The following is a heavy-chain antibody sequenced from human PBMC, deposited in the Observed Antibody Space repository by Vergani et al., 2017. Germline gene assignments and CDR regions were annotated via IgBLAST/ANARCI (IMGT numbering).Heavy chain of an antibody. Sequence: QVQLVESGGGVVQPGGSLRLSCAASGFTFSSYGMHWVRQAPGKGLEWVAFIRYDGSNKYYADSVKGRFTISRDNSKNTLYLQMNSLRAEDTAVYYCANKYYDSSGYYDYWGQGTLVTVSS. CDR1: GFTFSSYG. CDR2: IRYDGSNK. CDR3: ANKYYDSSGYYDY. J-gene: IGHJ4*02. D-gene: IGHD3-22*01. V-gene: IGHV3-30*02.